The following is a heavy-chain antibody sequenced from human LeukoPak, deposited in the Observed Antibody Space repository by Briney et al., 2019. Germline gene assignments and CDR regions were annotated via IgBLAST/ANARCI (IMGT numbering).Heavy chain of an antibody. CDR3: ARGWTGYYYDSSGYWRAFDI. V-gene: IGHV1-8*01. Sequence: EASVKVSCKASGYTFTSYDINWVRQATGQGLEWMGWMNPNSGNTGYAQKFQGRVTMTRNTSISTAYMELSSLRSEDTAVYYCARGWTGYYYDSSGYWRAFDIWGQGTMVTVSS. CDR2: MNPNSGNT. CDR1: GYTFTSYD. J-gene: IGHJ3*02. D-gene: IGHD3-22*01.